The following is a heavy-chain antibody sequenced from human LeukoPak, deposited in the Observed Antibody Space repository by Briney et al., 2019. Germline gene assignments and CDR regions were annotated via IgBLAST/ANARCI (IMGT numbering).Heavy chain of an antibody. V-gene: IGHV4-34*01. CDR1: GGSFSGYY. CDR2: INHSGST. CDR3: ARRLIVVVPAATGDFDY. Sequence: SETLSLTCAVYGGSFSGYYWSWIRQPPGKGPEWIGEINHSGSTNYNPSLKSRVTISVDTSKNQFSLKLSSVTAADTAVYYCARRLIVVVPAATGDFDYWGQGTLVTVSS. D-gene: IGHD2-2*01. J-gene: IGHJ4*02.